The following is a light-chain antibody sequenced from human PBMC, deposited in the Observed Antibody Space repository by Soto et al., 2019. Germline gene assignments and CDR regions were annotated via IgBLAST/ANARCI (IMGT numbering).Light chain of an antibody. CDR2: EVT. V-gene: IGLV2-8*01. Sequence: QSALTQPPSASGSPGQSVTISCTGTSSDVGSYNYVSWYQQYPGRAPKLMIYEVTKRPSGVPDRFSGPKSGNTASLTVSGIQAEDEADYYCSSYAASNNFYFVFGGGTKLTVL. CDR3: SSYAASNNFYFV. J-gene: IGLJ3*02. CDR1: SSDVGSYNY.